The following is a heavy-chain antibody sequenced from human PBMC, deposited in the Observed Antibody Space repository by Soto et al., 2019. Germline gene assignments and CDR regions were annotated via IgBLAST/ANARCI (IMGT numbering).Heavy chain of an antibody. V-gene: IGHV3-30*03. CDR3: AMPRDSSYYYDSSGYYANAFDI. J-gene: IGHJ3*02. Sequence: GGSLRLSCAASGFTFSSYGMHWVRQAPGKGLEWVAVISYDGSNKYYADSVKGRFTISRDNAKNSLYLQMNSLRAEDTAEYYSAMPRDSSYYYDSSGYYANAFDIWGQGTMVTVSS. CDR1: GFTFSSYG. D-gene: IGHD3-22*01. CDR2: ISYDGSNK.